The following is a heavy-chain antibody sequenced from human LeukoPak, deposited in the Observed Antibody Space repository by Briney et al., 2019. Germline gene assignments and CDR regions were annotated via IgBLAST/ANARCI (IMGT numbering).Heavy chain of an antibody. CDR3: ARDLAYYDSSGYLRYFDH. J-gene: IGHJ4*02. CDR2: IYTSGST. V-gene: IGHV4-4*07. Sequence: PSETLSLTCTVSGGSISSYYWSWIRQPAGKGLEWIGRIYTSGSTNYNPSLKSRVTMSLDTSKNQFSLKLSSVTAAGTAVYYCARDLAYYDSSGYLRYFDHWGQGTLVTVSS. CDR1: GGSISSYY. D-gene: IGHD3-22*01.